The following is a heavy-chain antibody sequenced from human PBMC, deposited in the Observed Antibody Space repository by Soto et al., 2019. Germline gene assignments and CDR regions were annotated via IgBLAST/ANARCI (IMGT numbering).Heavy chain of an antibody. J-gene: IGHJ4*02. V-gene: IGHV3-30*18. CDR1: GFTFSSDG. CDR3: AKDPSDSSSHFDY. CDR2: ISYDGSNK. D-gene: IGHD6-6*01. Sequence: PGGSLRLSCAASGFTFSSDGMHWVRQAPGKGLEWVAVISYDGSNKYYADSVKGRFTISRDNSKNTLYLQMNSLRAEDTAVYYCAKDPSDSSSHFDYWGQGTLVTVSS.